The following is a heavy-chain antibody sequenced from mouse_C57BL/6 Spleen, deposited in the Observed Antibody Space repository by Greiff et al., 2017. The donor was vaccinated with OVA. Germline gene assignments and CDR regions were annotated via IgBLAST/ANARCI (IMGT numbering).Heavy chain of an antibody. CDR2: ISSGSSTI. CDR3: ASSYFDY. J-gene: IGHJ2*01. Sequence: EVMLVESGGGLVKPGGSLKLSCAASGFTFSDYGMHWVRQAPEKGLEWVAYISSGSSTIYYADTVKGRFTLSRDNAKNTLFLQMTSLRSEDTAMYYGASSYFDYWGQGTTLTVSS. V-gene: IGHV5-17*01. CDR1: GFTFSDYG.